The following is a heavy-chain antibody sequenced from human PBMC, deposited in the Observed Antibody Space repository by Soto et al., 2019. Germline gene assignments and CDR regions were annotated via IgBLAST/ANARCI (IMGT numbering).Heavy chain of an antibody. CDR2: IIPIFGTA. D-gene: IGHD6-13*01. V-gene: IGHV1-69*13. J-gene: IGHJ6*02. CDR1: GCTFSSYA. CDR3: AIDRAAAGTNYYGMDV. Sequence: ASLKRACKAAGCTFSSYAISWVRQDPGKGLEWMGGIIPIFGTANYAQKFQGRVTITADESTSTAYVELSSLRFEDTAVYFCAIDRAAAGTNYYGMDVWGQGTTVTVPS.